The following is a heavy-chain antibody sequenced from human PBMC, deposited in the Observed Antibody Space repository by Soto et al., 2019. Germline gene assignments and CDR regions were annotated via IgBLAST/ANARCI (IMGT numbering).Heavy chain of an antibody. D-gene: IGHD5-12*01. CDR3: ARDLLPRYSFSGFDP. CDR2: ISTDKGNT. Sequence: ASVKVSCKASGYSFTTYGMTWVRQAPGQGLEWMGWISTDKGNTKYAQNFQSRATLTTDTSTSTAYMELRSLRSDDTAVYYCARDLLPRYSFSGFDPWGQGTQVTVSS. J-gene: IGHJ5*02. CDR1: GYSFTTYG. V-gene: IGHV1-18*01.